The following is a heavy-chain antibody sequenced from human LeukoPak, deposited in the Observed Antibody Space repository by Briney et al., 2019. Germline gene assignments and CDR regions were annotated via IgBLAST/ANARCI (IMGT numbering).Heavy chain of an antibody. CDR1: GFTVSSTY. V-gene: IGHV3-53*01. D-gene: IGHD1-20*01. CDR3: ARGITGSNNWFDP. J-gene: IGHJ5*02. Sequence: SGGSLRLSCAASGFTVSSTYMSSLRQAPGKGLEWVSLIYTGGTTYYADSVKGRFTISRDNSENTLYLQMNSLRAEDTAVYYCARGITGSNNWFDPWGQGTLVTVSS. CDR2: IYTGGTT.